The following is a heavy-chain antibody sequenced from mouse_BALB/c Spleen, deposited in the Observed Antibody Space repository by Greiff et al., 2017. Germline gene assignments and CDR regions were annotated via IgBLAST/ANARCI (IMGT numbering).Heavy chain of an antibody. D-gene: IGHD1-1*02. V-gene: IGHV1S81*02. CDR3: ARGEVLSWFAY. J-gene: IGHJ3*01. CDR2: INPSNGRT. CDR1: GYTFTSYW. Sequence: QVQLQQPGAELVKPEASVKLSCKASGYTFTSYWMHWVKQRPGQGLEWIGEINPSNGRTNYNEKFKSKATLTVDKSSSTAYMQLSSLTSEDSAVYYCARGEVLSWFAYWGQGTLVTVSA.